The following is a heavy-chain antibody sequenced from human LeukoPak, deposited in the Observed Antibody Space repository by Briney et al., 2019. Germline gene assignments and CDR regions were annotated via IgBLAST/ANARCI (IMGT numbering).Heavy chain of an antibody. CDR2: ISSNGGST. V-gene: IGHV3-64*01. CDR3: AKDSRIAVAAVDY. J-gene: IGHJ4*02. CDR1: GFTFSSYA. D-gene: IGHD6-19*01. Sequence: GGSLRLSCAASGFTFSSYAMHWVRQAPGKGLEYVSAISSNGGSTYYANSVKGRFTISRDNSKNTLYLQMGSLRAEDTAVYYCAKDSRIAVAAVDYWGQGTLVTVSS.